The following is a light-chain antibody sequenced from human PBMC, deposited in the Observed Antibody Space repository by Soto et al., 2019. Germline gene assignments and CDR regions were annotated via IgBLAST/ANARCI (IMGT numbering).Light chain of an antibody. CDR3: QHYGKSPIT. V-gene: IGKV3-20*01. Sequence: EIVLTQSPGTLSLSPGKRATLSCMASQSISNFLAWYQQKPGQAPRLLIYDTSNRATGIPARFSGSGSGTDFTLTITRLEPEDFALYYCQHYGKSPITFGQGTRLEIK. CDR2: DTS. CDR1: QSISNF. J-gene: IGKJ5*01.